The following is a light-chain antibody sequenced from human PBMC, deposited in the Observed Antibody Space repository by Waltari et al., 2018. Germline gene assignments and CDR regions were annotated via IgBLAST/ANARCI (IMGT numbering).Light chain of an antibody. CDR2: DVN. Sequence: QSALTQPASVSGSPGQSITISCTGTSSDVGGYNHVSWYQQHPGKAPKLMIYDVNKRPSGISSRFSGSKSGNTASLTISGLQAEDEADYYCCSCAPNSLCVFGIGTKVTVL. CDR1: SSDVGGYNH. CDR3: CSCAPNSLCV. V-gene: IGLV2-23*02. J-gene: IGLJ1*01.